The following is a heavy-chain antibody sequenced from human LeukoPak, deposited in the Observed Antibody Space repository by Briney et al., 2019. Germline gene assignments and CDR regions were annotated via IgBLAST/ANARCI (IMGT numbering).Heavy chain of an antibody. CDR2: IYHSGST. CDR3: ARDNVLRYFDWLLHYDP. V-gene: IGHV4-38-2*02. CDR1: GYSISSAYY. D-gene: IGHD3-9*01. Sequence: SETLSLTCTVSGYSISSAYYWGWIRQPPGRGLEWIGTIYHSGSTYYNPSLKSRVTISVDTSKNQFSLKLSSVTAADTAVYYCARDNVLRYFDWLLHYDPWGQGTLVTVSS. J-gene: IGHJ5*02.